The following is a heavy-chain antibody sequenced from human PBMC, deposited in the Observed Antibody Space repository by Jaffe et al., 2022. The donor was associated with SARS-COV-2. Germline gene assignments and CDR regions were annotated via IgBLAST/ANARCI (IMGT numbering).Heavy chain of an antibody. CDR2: ISSSSSYI. Sequence: EVQLVESGGGLVKPGGSLRLSCAASGFTFSSYSMNWVRQAPGKGLEWVSSISSSSSYIYYADSVKGRFTISRDNAKNSLYLQMNSLRAEDTAVYYCARDDRTYGSYGSGSPIKNWGQGTLVTVSS. D-gene: IGHD3-10*01. CDR3: ARDDRTYGSYGSGSPIKN. J-gene: IGHJ4*02. V-gene: IGHV3-21*01. CDR1: GFTFSSYS.